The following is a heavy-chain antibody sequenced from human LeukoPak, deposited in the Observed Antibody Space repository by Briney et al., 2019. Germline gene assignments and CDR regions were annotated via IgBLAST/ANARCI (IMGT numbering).Heavy chain of an antibody. CDR1: GFTFSNHG. CDR2: ISPSGDIR. CDR3: AKSVVNSGTYIPFDY. D-gene: IGHD1-26*01. V-gene: IGHV3-23*01. Sequence: QSGGSLRLSCAASGFTFSNHGMNWVRQAPGKGLEWVSGISPSGDIRYYADSVKGRFTISRDNSKNTLYLQMSSLRAEDTAFYYCAKSVVNSGTYIPFDYWGQGTLVTVSS. J-gene: IGHJ4*02.